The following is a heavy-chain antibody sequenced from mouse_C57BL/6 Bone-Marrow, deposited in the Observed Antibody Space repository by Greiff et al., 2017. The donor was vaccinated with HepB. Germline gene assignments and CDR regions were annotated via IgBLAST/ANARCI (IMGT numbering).Heavy chain of an antibody. J-gene: IGHJ1*03. Sequence: VQLQQSGAELVRPGASVKLSCKASGYTFTDYYINWVKQRPGQGLEWIARIYPGSGNTYYNEKFKGKATLTAEKSSSTAYMQLSSLTSEDSAVYFCARQPLYYYGSSYWYFDVWGTGTTVTVSS. V-gene: IGHV1-76*01. D-gene: IGHD1-1*01. CDR2: IYPGSGNT. CDR3: ARQPLYYYGSSYWYFDV. CDR1: GYTFTDYY.